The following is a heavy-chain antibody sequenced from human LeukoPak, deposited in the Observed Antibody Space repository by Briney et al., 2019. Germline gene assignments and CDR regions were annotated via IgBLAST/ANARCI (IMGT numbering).Heavy chain of an antibody. J-gene: IGHJ4*02. V-gene: IGHV3-7*03. CDR1: GFTFSSYW. CDR3: AGTGGTLYYFDY. Sequence: GSLRLSCAASGFTFSSYWMSWVRQAPGKGLEWVANIKQDGSEKYYVDSVKGRFTISRDNSKNTLYLQMNSLRAEDTAVYYCAGTGGTLYYFDYWGQGTLVTVSS. D-gene: IGHD1-26*01. CDR2: IKQDGSEK.